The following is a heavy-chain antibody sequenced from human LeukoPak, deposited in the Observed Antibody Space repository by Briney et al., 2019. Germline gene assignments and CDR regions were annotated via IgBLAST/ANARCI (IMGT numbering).Heavy chain of an antibody. CDR1: GGSISSYY. D-gene: IGHD3-10*01. CDR3: ARDRDLLWFGELSVWFDP. Sequence: SETLSLTCTVSGGSISSYYWSWIRQPAGKGLEWIGRIYTSGSTNYNPSFKSRVTMSVDTSKNQFSLKLSSVTAADTAVYYCARDRDLLWFGELSVWFDPWGQGTLVTVSS. CDR2: IYTSGST. V-gene: IGHV4-4*07. J-gene: IGHJ5*02.